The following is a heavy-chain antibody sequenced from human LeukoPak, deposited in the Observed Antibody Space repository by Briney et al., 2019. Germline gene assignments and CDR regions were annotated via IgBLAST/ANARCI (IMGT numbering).Heavy chain of an antibody. CDR3: ARDRKYCSGGSCSPGRWYFDL. CDR2: INPNSGGT. J-gene: IGHJ2*01. Sequence: ASVKVSCKASGYTFTVYYMHWVRQAPGQGREWMGWINPNSGGTNYAQKFQGRVTMTRDTSISTAYMELSRLRSDDTAVYYCARDRKYCSGGSCSPGRWYFDLWGRGTLVTVSS. CDR1: GYTFTVYY. V-gene: IGHV1-2*02. D-gene: IGHD2-15*01.